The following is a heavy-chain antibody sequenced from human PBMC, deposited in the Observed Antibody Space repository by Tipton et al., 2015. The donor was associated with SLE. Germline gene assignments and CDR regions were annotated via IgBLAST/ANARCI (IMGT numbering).Heavy chain of an antibody. CDR1: GGSISSYY. V-gene: IGHV4-59*01. J-gene: IGHJ6*02. D-gene: IGHD5-12*01. CDR2: IYYSGGT. Sequence: TLSLTCTVSGGSISSYYWSWIRQPPGKGLEWIGYIYYSGGTNYNPSLKSRVTISVDTSKNQFSLKLSSVTAADTAVYYCARGWGYDSLYYYYGMDVWGQGTTVTVSS. CDR3: ARGWGYDSLYYYYGMDV.